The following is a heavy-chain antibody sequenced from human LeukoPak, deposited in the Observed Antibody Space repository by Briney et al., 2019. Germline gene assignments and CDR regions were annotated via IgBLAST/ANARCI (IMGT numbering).Heavy chain of an antibody. D-gene: IGHD3-22*01. V-gene: IGHV4-34*01. Sequence: SETLSLTCAVYGGSFSGYYWSWIRQPPGKGLEWIGEINHSGSTNYNPSLKSRVTISVDTSKNPFSLKLCSVTAADTAVYYCARTSIYYDSSGYRSWGQGTLVTVSS. CDR1: GGSFSGYY. CDR2: INHSGST. CDR3: ARTSIYYDSSGYRS. J-gene: IGHJ5*02.